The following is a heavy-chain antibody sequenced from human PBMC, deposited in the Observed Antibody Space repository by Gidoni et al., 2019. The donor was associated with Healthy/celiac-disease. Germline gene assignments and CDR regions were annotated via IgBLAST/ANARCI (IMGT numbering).Heavy chain of an antibody. CDR3: ARGPIRGGDCSGGSCYVMDV. CDR2: ISSSSSYI. J-gene: IGHJ6*02. V-gene: IGHV3-21*01. D-gene: IGHD2-15*01. CDR1: GFTFSSYS. Sequence: EVQLVESGGGLVKPGGSLSLSCAASGFTFSSYSMNWVRQAPGKGLEWVSSISSSSSYIYYADSVKGRFTISRDNAKNSLYLQMNSLRAEDTAVYYCARGPIRGGDCSGGSCYVMDVWGQGTTVTVSS.